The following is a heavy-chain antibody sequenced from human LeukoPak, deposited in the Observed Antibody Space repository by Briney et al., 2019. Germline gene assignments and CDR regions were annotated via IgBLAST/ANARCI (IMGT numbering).Heavy chain of an antibody. CDR3: ARLGRTVTTSFQH. Sequence: SQTLSLTCTVSGGSISSYYWSWIRQPPGKGLEWIGYIYYSGSTNYNPSLKSRVTISVDTSKNQFSLKLSSVTAADTAVYYCARLGRTVTTSFQHWGQGTLVTVSS. D-gene: IGHD4-17*01. CDR1: GGSISSYY. V-gene: IGHV4-59*08. J-gene: IGHJ1*01. CDR2: IYYSGST.